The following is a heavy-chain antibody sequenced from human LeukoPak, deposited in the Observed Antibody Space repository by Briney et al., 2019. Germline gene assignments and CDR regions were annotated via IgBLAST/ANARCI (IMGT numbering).Heavy chain of an antibody. D-gene: IGHD2-2*01. CDR3: ARDYCSSTSCLFDY. J-gene: IGHJ4*02. Sequence: ASVTVSCRASGYTFTGYHMHWVRQAPGQGLEWMGRINPNSGDTNYAQNFQGRVTMTRDTSINTAYMELSRLRSDDTAVYYCARDYCSSTSCLFDYWGQGTLVTVSS. CDR1: GYTFTGYH. V-gene: IGHV1-2*06. CDR2: INPNSGDT.